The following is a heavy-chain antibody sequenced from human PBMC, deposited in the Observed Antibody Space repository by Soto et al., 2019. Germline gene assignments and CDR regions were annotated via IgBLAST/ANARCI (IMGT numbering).Heavy chain of an antibody. V-gene: IGHV1-18*01. D-gene: IGHD3-10*01. Sequence: ASVKVSCKPSGYTFSSIGISWVRQAPGQGLEWMGWISPYKGNTYYAQRLQGRVTMTTDTSTSTAYMELRSLRSDDTAVYFCARDLDGSGSYYTNYWGQGTLVTVSS. J-gene: IGHJ4*02. CDR2: ISPYKGNT. CDR1: GYTFSSIG. CDR3: ARDLDGSGSYYTNY.